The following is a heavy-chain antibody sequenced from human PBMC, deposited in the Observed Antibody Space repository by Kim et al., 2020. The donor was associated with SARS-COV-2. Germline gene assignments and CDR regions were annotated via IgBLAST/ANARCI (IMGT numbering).Heavy chain of an antibody. D-gene: IGHD6-19*01. CDR3: ARDGGAVAGSDY. CDR1: GFTFSSYS. J-gene: IGHJ4*02. V-gene: IGHV3-21*01. CDR2: ISSSSSYT. Sequence: GGSLRLSCAASGFTFSSYSMNWVRQAPGKGLEWVSSISSSSSYTYYADSVKGRFTISRDNSKNSLYLQMNSLRAEDTAVYYCARDGGAVAGSDYWGEGT.